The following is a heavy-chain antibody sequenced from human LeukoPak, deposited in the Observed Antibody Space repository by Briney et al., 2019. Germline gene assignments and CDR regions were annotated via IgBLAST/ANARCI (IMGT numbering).Heavy chain of an antibody. V-gene: IGHV3-49*04. Sequence: GALRLSCTASGFTFGDYAMSWVRPAPGKGLEWVGFIRSKAYGGTTEYAASVKGRFTISRDDSKSIAYLQMNSLKTEDTAVYYCTRERVRGGPDYFDYWGQGTLVTVSS. D-gene: IGHD3-10*01. CDR3: TRERVRGGPDYFDY. J-gene: IGHJ4*02. CDR2: IRSKAYGGTT. CDR1: GFTFGDYA.